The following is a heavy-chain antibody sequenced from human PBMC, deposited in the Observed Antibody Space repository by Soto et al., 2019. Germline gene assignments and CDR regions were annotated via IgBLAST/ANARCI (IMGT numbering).Heavy chain of an antibody. CDR2: IKQDGSEK. J-gene: IGHJ6*02. V-gene: IGHV3-7*03. CDR1: GFTLSSYW. D-gene: IGHD6-19*01. CDR3: ARVYSSGWFGRAYYYGMDV. Sequence: PGGSLGLSCEASGFTLSSYWMSWVRQAPGKGLEWVANIKQDGSEKYYVDSVTGRFTISRDNAKNSLYLQMNSLRGEDTTVYSCARVYSSGWFGRAYYYGMDVWGQGTTVTVSS.